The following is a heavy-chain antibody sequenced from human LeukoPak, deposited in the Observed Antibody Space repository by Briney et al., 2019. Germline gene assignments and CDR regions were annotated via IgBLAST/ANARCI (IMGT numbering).Heavy chain of an antibody. V-gene: IGHV4-4*07. J-gene: IGHJ5*02. CDR3: ARGQWLVHNWFDP. D-gene: IGHD6-19*01. CDR2: IYVTEST. Sequence: SETLSLTCTVSGGSITSYYWSWIRQPAGKGLGWIGRIYVTESTTYNPSLKSRVTISIDTSKNQFSLKLTSVTAADTAVYYCARGQWLVHNWFDPWGQGTLVTVSS. CDR1: GGSITSYY.